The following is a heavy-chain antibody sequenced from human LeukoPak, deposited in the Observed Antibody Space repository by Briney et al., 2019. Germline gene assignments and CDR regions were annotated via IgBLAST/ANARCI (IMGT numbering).Heavy chain of an antibody. J-gene: IGHJ5*02. Sequence: PSETLSLTCTVSGGSISSYYWSWIRQPPGKGLEWIGYIYYSGSTNYNPSLKSRVTISVDTSKNQFSLKLSSVTAADTAVYYCARLGNVGWFDPWGQGTLVTVSS. CDR2: IYYSGST. D-gene: IGHD4-23*01. V-gene: IGHV4-59*08. CDR3: ARLGNVGWFDP. CDR1: GGSISSYY.